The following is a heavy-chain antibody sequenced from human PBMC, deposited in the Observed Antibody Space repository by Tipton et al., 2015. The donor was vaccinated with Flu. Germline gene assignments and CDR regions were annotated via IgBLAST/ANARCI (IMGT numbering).Heavy chain of an antibody. D-gene: IGHD2-15*01. CDR3: AEGYCSGGSCYLSY. CDR1: GGSISSYY. V-gene: IGHV4-59*01. Sequence: TLSLTCTVSGGSISSYYWSWIRQPPGKGLEWIGYIYYSGSTNYNPSLKSRVTISVDTSKNQFTLKLSSVTAADTAVYYCAEGYCSGGSCYLSYWGHGTLVTVSS. CDR2: IYYSGST. J-gene: IGHJ4*01.